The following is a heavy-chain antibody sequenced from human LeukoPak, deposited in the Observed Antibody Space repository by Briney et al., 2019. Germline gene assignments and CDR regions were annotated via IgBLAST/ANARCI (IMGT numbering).Heavy chain of an antibody. CDR1: GGSISSGGYY. CDR3: AIEAGCSGYY. D-gene: IGHD5-12*01. V-gene: IGHV4-31*03. J-gene: IGHJ4*02. Sequence: SETLSLTCTVSGGSISSGGYYWRWIRQHPGKGLEWIGYIDYSWSTYYNPSLKSRVTISVGTSKNQFSLMLSSVTAADTAVYYCAIEAGCSGYYWGQGTLVTVSS. CDR2: IDYSWST.